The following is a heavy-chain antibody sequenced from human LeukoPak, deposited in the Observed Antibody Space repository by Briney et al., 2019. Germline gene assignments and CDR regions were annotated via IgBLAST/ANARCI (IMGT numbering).Heavy chain of an antibody. V-gene: IGHV3-48*03. D-gene: IGHD3-22*01. CDR1: GFTFSSYE. J-gene: IGHJ5*02. CDR3: ASSPAYYSDSSGYYYPTKNWFDP. Sequence: GGSLRLSCAAPGFTFSSYEMNWVRQAPGKGLEWVSYISSSGSTIYYADSVKGRFTISRDNAKNSLYLQMNSLRAEDTAVYYSASSPAYYSDSSGYYYPTKNWFDPWGQGTLVTVSS. CDR2: ISSSGSTI.